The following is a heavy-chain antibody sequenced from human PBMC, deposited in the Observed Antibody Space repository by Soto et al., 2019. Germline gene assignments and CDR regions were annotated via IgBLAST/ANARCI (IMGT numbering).Heavy chain of an antibody. V-gene: IGHV4-30-4*01. CDR1: GGSISSGDYY. Sequence: SETLSLTCTVSGGSISSGDYYWSWIRQPPGKGLEWIGYIYYSGSTYYNPSLKSRVTISVDTSKNEFSLKLSSVTAADTAVYFCATTNGDPNDPFDYWGQGNLVTVSS. J-gene: IGHJ4*02. D-gene: IGHD2-8*01. CDR2: IYYSGST. CDR3: ATTNGDPNDPFDY.